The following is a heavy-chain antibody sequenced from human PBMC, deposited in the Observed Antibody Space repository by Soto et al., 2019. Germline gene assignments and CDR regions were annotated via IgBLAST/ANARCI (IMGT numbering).Heavy chain of an antibody. Sequence: SETMSIGCAVCRASVSSGRHYWSWNRQSPGKGLEWIGFIYYSGSTNYNPSLKSRVTISVDTSKNQFSLKVSSVTAADTAVYFCARDPLGYSSSVFLDQWGQGTLLSVS. J-gene: IGHJ4*02. CDR2: IYYSGST. CDR3: ARDPLGYSSSVFLDQ. D-gene: IGHD6-6*01. CDR1: RASVSSGRHY. V-gene: IGHV4-61*01.